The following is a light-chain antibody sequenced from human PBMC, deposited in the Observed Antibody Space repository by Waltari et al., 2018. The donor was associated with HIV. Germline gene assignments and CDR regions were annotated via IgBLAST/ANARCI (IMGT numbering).Light chain of an antibody. V-gene: IGLV2-8*01. CDR2: EVS. J-gene: IGLJ3*02. CDR1: SSDVGPYDY. CDR3: SSYAGSNNLV. Sequence: QSALTQPPSASGSPGQSVTISCTGTSSDVGPYDYVYWYQQPPGKAPKLMIYEVSKLPSGVPDRFSGSKSANTASLTVSGLQEDDEADYYCSSYAGSNNLVFGGGTKLTVL.